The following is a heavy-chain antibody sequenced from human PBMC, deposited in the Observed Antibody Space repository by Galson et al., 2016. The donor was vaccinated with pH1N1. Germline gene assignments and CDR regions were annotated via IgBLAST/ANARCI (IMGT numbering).Heavy chain of an antibody. Sequence: SLRLSCAASGFPFGTYRMVWVRQAPGKGLECVSSISSSGNYIHYADSVKGRFTISRDNAKNSVSLQMNSLRAEDTAVYYCARDRGVDYDTSGHYTSSGFDPWGQGALVTVSS. CDR1: GFPFGTYR. CDR3: ARDRGVDYDTSGHYTSSGFDP. D-gene: IGHD3-22*01. CDR2: ISSSGNYI. V-gene: IGHV3-21*06. J-gene: IGHJ5*02.